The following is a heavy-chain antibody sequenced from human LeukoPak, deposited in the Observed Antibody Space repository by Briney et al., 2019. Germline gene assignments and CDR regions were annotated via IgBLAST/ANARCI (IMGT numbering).Heavy chain of an antibody. CDR1: GYTFTSYA. Sequence: ASVKVSCKASGYTFTSYAMNWVRQAPGQGLEWMGGIIPIFGKANYAQKFQGRVTITADESTSTAYMELSSLRSEDTAVYYCARVGCSSTRCYEGDDYYYYYMDVWGKGTTVTISS. D-gene: IGHD2-2*01. CDR3: ARVGCSSTRCYEGDDYYYYYMDV. V-gene: IGHV1-69*13. CDR2: IIPIFGKA. J-gene: IGHJ6*03.